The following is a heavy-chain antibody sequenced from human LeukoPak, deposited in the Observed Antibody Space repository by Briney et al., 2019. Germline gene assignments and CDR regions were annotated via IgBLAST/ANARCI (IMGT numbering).Heavy chain of an antibody. CDR2: INWSGGST. V-gene: IGHV3-20*04. CDR1: GFGFGDHG. Sequence: PGGSLRLSCSASGFGFGDHGMSWVRQVPGKGLEWVPGINWSGGSTGYADPVRGRFTISRDNAKNSLYLQMDSLTAEDTALYYCARAPITSPFYFDHWGQGTLVTVSS. D-gene: IGHD2-2*01. J-gene: IGHJ4*02. CDR3: ARAPITSPFYFDH.